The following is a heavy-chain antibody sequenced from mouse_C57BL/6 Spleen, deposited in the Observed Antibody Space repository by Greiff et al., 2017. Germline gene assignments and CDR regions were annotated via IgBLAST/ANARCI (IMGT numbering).Heavy chain of an antibody. CDR2: ISGGGGNT. CDR3: ARHAGQRYFDY. CDR1: GFTFSSYT. D-gene: IGHD3-3*01. Sequence: DVKLVESGGGLVKPGGSLKLSCAASGFTFSSYTMSWVRQTPEKRLEWVATISGGGGNTYYPDSVKGRFTISRDNAKNTLYLQMSSLRSEDTALYYCARHAGQRYFDYWGQGTTLTVSS. J-gene: IGHJ2*01. V-gene: IGHV5-9*01.